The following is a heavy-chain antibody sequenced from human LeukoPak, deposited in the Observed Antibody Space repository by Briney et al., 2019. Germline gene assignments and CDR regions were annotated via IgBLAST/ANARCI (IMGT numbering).Heavy chain of an antibody. CDR2: ITPNSDGT. CDR3: ARSPIGLGFFDY. D-gene: IGHD7-27*01. Sequence: VASVKVSCKTSGYTVTGYYIHWVRQAPGQGLEWMGWITPNSDGTDYAQRFQGRVTMTRDTSITTAYMELSSLRSDDTAVYYCARSPIGLGFFDYWGQGTLVTVSS. CDR1: GYTVTGYY. V-gene: IGHV1-2*02. J-gene: IGHJ4*02.